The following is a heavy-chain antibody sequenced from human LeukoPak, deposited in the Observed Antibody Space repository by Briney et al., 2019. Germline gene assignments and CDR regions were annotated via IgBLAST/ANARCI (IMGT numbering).Heavy chain of an antibody. CDR3: ARDELRPGEVVVIIY. CDR1: GFTFSSYA. Sequence: GRSLRLSYAASGFTFSSYAMHWVRQAPGKGLEWVAVISYDGSNKYYADSVKGRFTISRDNSKNTLYLQMNSLRAEDTAVYYCARDELRPGEVVVIIYWGQGTLVTVSS. CDR2: ISYDGSNK. V-gene: IGHV3-30-3*01. J-gene: IGHJ4*02. D-gene: IGHD3-22*01.